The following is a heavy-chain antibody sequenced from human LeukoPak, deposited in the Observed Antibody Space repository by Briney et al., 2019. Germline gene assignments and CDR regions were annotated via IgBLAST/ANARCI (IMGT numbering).Heavy chain of an antibody. CDR1: GGSISSNSYY. V-gene: IGHV4-39*01. J-gene: IGHJ4*02. CDR2: IYHSGST. CDR3: VRLCSSGWYFDY. Sequence: KTSETLSLTCTVSGGSISSNSYYWGWIRQPPGKGLEWIGGIYHSGSTYYQPSLKSPVTIYVDTSKNQFSLKLSSVTATDTAVYYCVRLCSSGWYFDYWGQGTLVTVSS. D-gene: IGHD6-19*01.